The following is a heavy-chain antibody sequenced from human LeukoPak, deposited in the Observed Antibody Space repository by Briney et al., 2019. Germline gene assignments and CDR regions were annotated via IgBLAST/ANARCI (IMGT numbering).Heavy chain of an antibody. D-gene: IGHD3-10*01. J-gene: IGHJ5*02. CDR1: GFTFSSYW. V-gene: IGHV3-7*01. CDR2: IKQDGSEK. CDR3: ARDRSQEFDP. Sequence: PGGSLRVSCAASGFTFSSYWMSWVRQAPGKGLEWVANIKQDGSEKYYVDSVKGRFTISRDNSKNTLYLQMNRLRADDTAVYYCARDRSQEFDPWGQGTLVTVSS.